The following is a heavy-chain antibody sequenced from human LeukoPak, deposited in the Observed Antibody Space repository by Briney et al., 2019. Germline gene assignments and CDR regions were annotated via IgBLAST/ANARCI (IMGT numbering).Heavy chain of an antibody. CDR1: GISLSNYG. V-gene: IGHV3-23*01. CDR2: ISGSGGST. Sequence: SGGSLRLSCAVSGISLSNYGMSWVRQAPGKGLEWVAGISGSGGSTHYADSVKGRFTISRDNPKNTLYLQMNRLRAEDTAVYFCAKRGVVIRVILVGFHKEAYYFDSWGQGALVTVSS. D-gene: IGHD3-22*01. CDR3: AKRGVVIRVILVGFHKEAYYFDS. J-gene: IGHJ4*02.